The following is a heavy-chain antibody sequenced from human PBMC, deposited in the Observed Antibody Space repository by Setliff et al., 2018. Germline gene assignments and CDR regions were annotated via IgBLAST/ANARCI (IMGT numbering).Heavy chain of an antibody. CDR3: ARRDFGSDYPLVS. V-gene: IGHV5-51*01. Sequence: GESLKISCKGSGDNFNTNWIAWVRQMPGRGLEWMGVIYPGDSDTRYSPSFEGQVIISADKSSSSAFLQWNSLKASDTAMYFCARRDFGSDYPLVSWGQGTLGTVSS. J-gene: IGHJ4*02. CDR1: GDNFNTNW. D-gene: IGHD6-25*01. CDR2: IYPGDSDT.